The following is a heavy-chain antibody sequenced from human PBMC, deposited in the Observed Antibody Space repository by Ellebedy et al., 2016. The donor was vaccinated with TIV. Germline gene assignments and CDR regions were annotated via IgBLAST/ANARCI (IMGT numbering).Heavy chain of an antibody. CDR1: GFTFSTYW. CDR3: ARDPNSPGDTGYGDY. Sequence: GESLKISCAASGFTFSTYWMSWVRQAPGKGLEWVANMNQVGREKYYADSVKGRFTISRDNAKNSLYLQMNSLRAEDTAVYYCARDPNSPGDTGYGDYWGQGAVVTVSS. CDR2: MNQVGREK. D-gene: IGHD5-12*01. J-gene: IGHJ4*02. V-gene: IGHV3-7*03.